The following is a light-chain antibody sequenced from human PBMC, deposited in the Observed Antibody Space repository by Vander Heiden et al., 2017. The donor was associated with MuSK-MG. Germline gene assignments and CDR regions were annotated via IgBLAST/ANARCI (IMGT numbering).Light chain of an antibody. Sequence: QSALTQPASVSGSPGQSITISCTGTSSDVGGYNYVSWYQQPPGKAPKLMIYDVSNRPSGVSNRVSGSKSGNTASLTISGLQAEDEADYYCSSYTSSSTPVFGTGTKVTVL. CDR1: SSDVGGYNY. J-gene: IGLJ1*01. CDR2: DVS. CDR3: SSYTSSSTPV. V-gene: IGLV2-14*03.